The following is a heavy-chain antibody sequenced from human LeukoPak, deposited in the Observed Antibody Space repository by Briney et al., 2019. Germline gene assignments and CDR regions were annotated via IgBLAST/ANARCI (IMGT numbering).Heavy chain of an antibody. Sequence: PGGSLRLSCAAFGFTLHSCAMSWVRQAPGKGPEWVAIINASGGRTYHADSVQGRFIISRDTSDNTVYLHMNSLRAEDTAVYYCAKQRPYYDFWGPFDYWGQGIPVLVSS. D-gene: IGHD3/OR15-3a*01. CDR2: INASGGRT. V-gene: IGHV3-23*01. CDR3: AKQRPYYDFWGPFDY. CDR1: GFTLHSCA. J-gene: IGHJ4*02.